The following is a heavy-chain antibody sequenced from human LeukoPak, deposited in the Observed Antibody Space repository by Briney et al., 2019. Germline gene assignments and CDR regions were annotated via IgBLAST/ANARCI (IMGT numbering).Heavy chain of an antibody. J-gene: IGHJ4*02. Sequence: SVKVSCKASGGTFSSYAISWVRQAPGQGPEWMGGIIPIFGTANYAQKFQGRVTITADKPTSTAYMELSSLRSEDTAVYYCARGGVAARPMDYFDYWGQGTLVTVSS. D-gene: IGHD2-15*01. V-gene: IGHV1-69*06. CDR2: IIPIFGTA. CDR3: ARGGVAARPMDYFDY. CDR1: GGTFSSYA.